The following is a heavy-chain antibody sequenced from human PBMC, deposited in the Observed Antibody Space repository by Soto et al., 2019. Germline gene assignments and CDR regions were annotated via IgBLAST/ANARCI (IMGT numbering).Heavy chain of an antibody. CDR2: ISSSSSTI. CDR3: ARPGYCSGGSCYSEYIYYYYYYMDV. J-gene: IGHJ6*03. V-gene: IGHV3-48*01. CDR1: GFPFSSYS. Sequence: GGSLRLSCAASGFPFSSYSMNWVRQAPGKGLEWVSYISSSSSTIYYADSVKGRFTISRDNAKNSLYLQMNSLRAEDTAVYYCARPGYCSGGSCYSEYIYYYYYYMDVWGKGTTVTVSS. D-gene: IGHD2-15*01.